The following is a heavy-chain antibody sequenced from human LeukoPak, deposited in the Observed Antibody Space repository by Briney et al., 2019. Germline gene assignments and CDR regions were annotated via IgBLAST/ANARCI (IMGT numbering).Heavy chain of an antibody. J-gene: IGHJ4*02. CDR1: GGSISSGGYY. CDR3: ARDAIDSNYFDF. Sequence: SQTLSLTCTVSGGSISSGGYYWSWIRQYPGKGLEWIGYIHYSGSTYYNPSLSSRVTISVDRSTNHFSLKVSSVTAADTAVYYCARDAIDSNYFDFWGQGTLVTVYS. V-gene: IGHV4-31*03. CDR2: IHYSGST. D-gene: IGHD4-11*01.